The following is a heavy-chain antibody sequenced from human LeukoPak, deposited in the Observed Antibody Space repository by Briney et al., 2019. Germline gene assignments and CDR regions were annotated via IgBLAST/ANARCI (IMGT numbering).Heavy chain of an antibody. D-gene: IGHD1-7*01. J-gene: IGHJ4*02. CDR3: TTAIVWNYFQDY. Sequence: GGSLRLSCAASGFTFSDAWMSWVRQAPGKGLEWVGRIKSKTDGGTTDYAAPVKGRFTISRDDSKNTLYLQMNSLKTEDTAAYYCTTAIVWNYFQDYWGQGTLVTVSS. V-gene: IGHV3-15*01. CDR1: GFTFSDAW. CDR2: IKSKTDGGTT.